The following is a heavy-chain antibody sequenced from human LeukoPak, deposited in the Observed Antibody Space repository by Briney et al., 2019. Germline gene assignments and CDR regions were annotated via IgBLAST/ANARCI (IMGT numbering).Heavy chain of an antibody. CDR3: ARVADSCGYYSIFYFDY. Sequence: ASVKVSCKASGYTFISYSISWVRQAPGQGLEWMGWLSTYNGNSNYAQKFQGRVTMTTDTSTSTAYMELKSLRSDDTAVYYCARVADSCGYYSIFYFDYWGQGTLVTVSS. CDR2: LSTYNGNS. J-gene: IGHJ4*02. D-gene: IGHD3-22*01. V-gene: IGHV1-18*01. CDR1: GYTFISYS.